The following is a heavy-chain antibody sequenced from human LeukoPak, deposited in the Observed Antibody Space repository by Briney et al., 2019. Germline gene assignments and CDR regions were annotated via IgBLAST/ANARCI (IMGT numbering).Heavy chain of an antibody. J-gene: IGHJ4*02. V-gene: IGHV4-39*01. CDR1: GVSISSSNSY. Sequence: PSETLSLTCTVSGVSISSSNSYWGWIRQPPGKGLEWIGSIYYSGNTYYNASLKSQVSISIDTSKNRFSLKLTSVTAADTAVYYCATGLGYYFDYWGQGTLVTVSS. CDR3: ATGLGYYFDY. D-gene: IGHD3-16*01. CDR2: IYYSGNT.